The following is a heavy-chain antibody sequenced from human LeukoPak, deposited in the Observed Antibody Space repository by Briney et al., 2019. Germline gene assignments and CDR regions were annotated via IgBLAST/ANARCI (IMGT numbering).Heavy chain of an antibody. CDR2: ISHSGDSP. D-gene: IGHD6-13*01. CDR1: GFSFSSYG. V-gene: IGHV3-23*01. Sequence: TGGSLRLSCAASGFSFSSYGMSWVRQAPGKGLEWGSGISHSGDSPYYADSVKGRFTISRDNSKNTLFLQMDSLRAEDTAVYYCGQDPSRIAAGRCDYWGQGTRVTVSS. CDR3: GQDPSRIAAGRCDY. J-gene: IGHJ4*02.